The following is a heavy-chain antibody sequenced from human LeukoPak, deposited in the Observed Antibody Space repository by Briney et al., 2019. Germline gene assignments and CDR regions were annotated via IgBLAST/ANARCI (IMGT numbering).Heavy chain of an antibody. V-gene: IGHV3-74*01. CDR2: VKSDGSST. Sequence: PGGSLRLSCAASGFTFSSYWMHWVRQAPGKGLVWVSRVKSDGSSTNYADSVKGRFTISRDNAKNTLYLQMNSLRAEDTAVCYCAREDNGDYYVDYWGQGTLVTVSS. J-gene: IGHJ4*02. D-gene: IGHD4-17*01. CDR1: GFTFSSYW. CDR3: AREDNGDYYVDY.